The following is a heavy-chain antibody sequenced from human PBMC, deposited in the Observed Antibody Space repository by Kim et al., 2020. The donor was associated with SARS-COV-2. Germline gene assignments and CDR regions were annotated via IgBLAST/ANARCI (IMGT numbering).Heavy chain of an antibody. D-gene: IGHD2-21*02. V-gene: IGHV4-59*01. J-gene: IGHJ5*02. CDR3: ARDHGGNSDWFDP. Sequence: NPSPKRRGRISVGTSKNRFALKLSSVTAADTAVYYCARDHGGNSDWFDPWGQGTLVTVSS.